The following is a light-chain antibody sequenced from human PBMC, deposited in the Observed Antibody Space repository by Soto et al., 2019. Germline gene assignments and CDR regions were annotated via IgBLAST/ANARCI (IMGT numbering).Light chain of an antibody. V-gene: IGKV1-27*01. CDR1: QGISNY. J-gene: IGKJ1*01. Sequence: DIQMTQSPSSLSASVGDRVTITCRASQGISNYLAWYQQKPGKVPKLLIYAASTLKSGVPSRFSGSGSGTDFTLTISSLQPEDVATYYCQKYNSAPRGTFGQGTKVEIK. CDR3: QKYNSAPRGT. CDR2: AAS.